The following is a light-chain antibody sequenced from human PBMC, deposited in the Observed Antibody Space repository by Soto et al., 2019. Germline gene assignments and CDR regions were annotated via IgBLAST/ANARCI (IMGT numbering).Light chain of an antibody. V-gene: IGKV3-15*01. CDR2: GSS. CDR1: QSVYSK. CDR3: QQYNNWPPWT. J-gene: IGKJ1*01. Sequence: IVMTQSPATLSVSPGERATLSCRASQSVYSKLAWYQQKPGQAPRLLIYGSSTRATGIPTRFSGSGSGTEFTLTISSLQSEDFAVYYCQQYNNWPPWTFGQGTKVEIK.